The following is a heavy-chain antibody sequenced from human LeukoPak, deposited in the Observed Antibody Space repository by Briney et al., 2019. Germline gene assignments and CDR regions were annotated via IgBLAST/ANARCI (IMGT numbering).Heavy chain of an antibody. CDR1: GGSISSYY. Sequence: PSETLSLTCTVSGGSISSYYWSWIRQPPGKGLEWIGYIYYSGSTNYNPSLKSRVTISVDTPKNQFSLKLSSVTAADTAVYYCAASSLVPAAAWAYWGQGTLVTVSS. CDR2: IYYSGST. V-gene: IGHV4-59*01. J-gene: IGHJ4*02. D-gene: IGHD2-2*01. CDR3: AASSLVPAAAWAY.